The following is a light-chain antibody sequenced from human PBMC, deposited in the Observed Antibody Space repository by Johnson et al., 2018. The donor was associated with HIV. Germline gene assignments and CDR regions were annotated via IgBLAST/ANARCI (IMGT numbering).Light chain of an antibody. CDR2: DNN. Sequence: QSVLTQPPSVSAAPGQKVAISCSGSSSNIGNNYVSWYQQVPGTAPKLLIYDNNRRPSGIPDRFSGSKSGSLATLGITGLQTGDEADYYCGTWYTSLSTGFFGTGTKVTVL. CDR3: GTWYTSLSTGF. J-gene: IGLJ1*01. V-gene: IGLV1-51*01. CDR1: SSNIGNNY.